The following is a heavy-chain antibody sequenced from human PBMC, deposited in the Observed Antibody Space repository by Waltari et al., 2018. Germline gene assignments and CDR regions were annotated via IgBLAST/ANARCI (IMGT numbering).Heavy chain of an antibody. D-gene: IGHD6-13*01. J-gene: IGHJ3*01. V-gene: IGHV4-39*01. CDR2: IAYRGAT. Sequence: GWVREARGRGLEGSGIIAYRGATYNNPSLRSRVTIALDASKSQFSLKWNSVTAADRAVYYWATCGGAAVGTAAFDVWGQGTRVTVSS. CDR3: ATCGGAAVGTAAFDV.